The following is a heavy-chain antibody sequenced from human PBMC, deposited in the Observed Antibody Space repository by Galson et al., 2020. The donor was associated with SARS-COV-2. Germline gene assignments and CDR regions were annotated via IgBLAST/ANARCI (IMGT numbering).Heavy chain of an antibody. CDR1: GSSFTDYW. CDR2: IRPGDSDR. D-gene: IGHD2-2*01. Sequence: KIGESLKISCEGSGSSFTDYWIGWVRQMPGKALEWMGSIRPGDSDRRYSPSFQGQVTISADKSIGTAYLQWSSLKASDTDMYYCARRGGYCSSTTCYDYWGPGTRVTVSS. CDR3: ARRGGYCSSTTCYDY. V-gene: IGHV5-51*01. J-gene: IGHJ4*02.